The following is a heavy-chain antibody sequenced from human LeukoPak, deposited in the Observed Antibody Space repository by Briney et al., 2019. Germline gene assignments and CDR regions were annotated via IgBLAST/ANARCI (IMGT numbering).Heavy chain of an antibody. CDR2: IIPIFGTA. D-gene: IGHD5-24*01. J-gene: IGHJ3*02. V-gene: IGHV1-69*05. CDR1: GGTFSSYA. Sequence: SVKVSCKASGGTFSSYAISWVRQAPGQGLEWMGGIIPIFGTANYAQKFQGRVTITTDESTSTAYMELSSLRSEDTAVYYCARAVEMATEFVGGPAALFDIWGQGTMVTVSS. CDR3: ARAVEMATEFVGGPAALFDI.